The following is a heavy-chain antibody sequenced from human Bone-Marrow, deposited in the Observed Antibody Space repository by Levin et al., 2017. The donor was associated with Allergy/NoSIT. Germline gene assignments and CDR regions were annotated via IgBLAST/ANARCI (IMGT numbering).Heavy chain of an antibody. V-gene: IGHV1-69*02. D-gene: IGHD3-3*01. Sequence: KISCKASGCNFRDYIINWVRQAPGQGLEWVGSIIPMIQKSSYAQTFQGRVTITADEPTATAFMELSGLTSEDTAVYYCAGRYDFWRGHTVYYFAFWGPGTLVAVSA. CDR1: GCNFRDYI. J-gene: IGHJ4*02. CDR3: AGRYDFWRGHTVYYFAF. CDR2: IIPMIQKS.